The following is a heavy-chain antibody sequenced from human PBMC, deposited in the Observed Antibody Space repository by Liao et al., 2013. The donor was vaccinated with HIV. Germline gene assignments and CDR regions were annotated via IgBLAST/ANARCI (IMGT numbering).Heavy chain of an antibody. D-gene: IGHD1-26*01. CDR1: GGSISSGSYY. Sequence: QVQLQESGPGLVKPSQTLSLTCTVSGGSISSGSYYWSWIRQPAGKGLEWIGRIYTSGSTNYNPSLKSRVTISVDTSKNQFSLKLSSVTAADTAIYYCARDLSYASTSYWYFDLWGRGTLVTVSS. CDR2: IYTSGST. CDR3: ARDLSYASTSYWYFDL. J-gene: IGHJ2*01. V-gene: IGHV4-61*02.